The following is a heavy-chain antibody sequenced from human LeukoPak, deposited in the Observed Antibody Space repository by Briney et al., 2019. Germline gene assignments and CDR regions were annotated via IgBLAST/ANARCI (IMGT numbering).Heavy chain of an antibody. CDR1: GHTFTGYY. CDR3: ARLPGVFAY. D-gene: IGHD6-25*01. Sequence: ASVKVSCKASGHTFTGYYIHWVRQAPGQGLEWMGWIDPNSGGTNYAQKFQGRVTMTRDTSISTVYMELSRLRSDDTAVYFCARLPGVFAYWGRGTLVTVSS. V-gene: IGHV1-2*02. CDR2: IDPNSGGT. J-gene: IGHJ4*02.